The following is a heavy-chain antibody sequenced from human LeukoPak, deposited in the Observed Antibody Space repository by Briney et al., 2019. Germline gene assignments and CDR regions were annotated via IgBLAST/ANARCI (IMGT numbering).Heavy chain of an antibody. CDR2: ISQTGSIE. CDR3: ARDRAVALPTYFYYMDV. V-gene: IGHV3-30*03. J-gene: IGHJ6*03. D-gene: IGHD2-15*01. CDR1: GFTFSSYG. Sequence: GRSLRLSCAASGFTFSSYGMHWVRQAPGKGLEWVAVISQTGSIETYADSVRGRFSISRDNSDSTVYLQMNSLKTEDTAVYCCARDRAVALPTYFYYMDVWGKGTTVIVSS.